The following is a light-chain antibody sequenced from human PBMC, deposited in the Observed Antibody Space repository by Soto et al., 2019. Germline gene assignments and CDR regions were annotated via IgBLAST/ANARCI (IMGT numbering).Light chain of an antibody. CDR3: ASFRSGNILV. CDR1: RSDIGDSNF. Sequence: QSALTQPASVSGSPGQSVTISCTGPRSDIGDSNFISWYQHSPGKAPRLLIYEVNNRPSGVSKRFSGSKAGNTASLTISGLLDDDEADYFCASFRSGNILVFGSGTKVTVL. CDR2: EVN. J-gene: IGLJ1*01. V-gene: IGLV2-14*01.